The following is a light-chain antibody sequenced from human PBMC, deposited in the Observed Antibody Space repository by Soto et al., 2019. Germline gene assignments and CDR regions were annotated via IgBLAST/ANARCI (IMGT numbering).Light chain of an antibody. CDR3: QVWDSASDHAV. V-gene: IGLV3-21*04. Sequence: SYELTQPPSVSVAPGKTARITCGGNNIGSKSVHWYQQKPGQAPVLVIYYDSDRPSGIPERFSGSNSGNTATLTISRVEAGDEDDYYCQVWDSASDHAVFGTGTKLTVL. CDR1: NIGSKS. CDR2: YDS. J-gene: IGLJ1*01.